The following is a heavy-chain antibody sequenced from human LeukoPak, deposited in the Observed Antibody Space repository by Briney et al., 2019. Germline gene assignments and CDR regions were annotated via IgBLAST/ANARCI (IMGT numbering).Heavy chain of an antibody. V-gene: IGHV3-23*01. J-gene: IGHJ4*02. Sequence: GGSLRLSCAASGFTFSSYAMSWVRQAPGKGLEWVSAISGSGGSTYYADSVKGRFTISRDNSKNTLYLQMNSLRAEDTAVYYCAAGSDYYGGNTPIDYWGQGTLVTVSS. CDR2: ISGSGGST. D-gene: IGHD4-23*01. CDR3: AAGSDYYGGNTPIDY. CDR1: GFTFSSYA.